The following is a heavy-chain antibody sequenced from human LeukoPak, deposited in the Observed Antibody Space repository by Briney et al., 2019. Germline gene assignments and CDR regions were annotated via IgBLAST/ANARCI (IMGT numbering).Heavy chain of an antibody. CDR1: GFTFDDYG. CDR3: AKSGYNRFDY. V-gene: IGHV3-21*04. J-gene: IGHJ4*02. D-gene: IGHD5-24*01. Sequence: GGSLRLSCAASGFTFDDYGMSWVRQAPGKGLEWVSSISSSSSYIYYADSVKGRFTISRDNSENTLYLQMNSLRAEDTAVYYCAKSGYNRFDYWGQGTLVTVSS. CDR2: ISSSSSYI.